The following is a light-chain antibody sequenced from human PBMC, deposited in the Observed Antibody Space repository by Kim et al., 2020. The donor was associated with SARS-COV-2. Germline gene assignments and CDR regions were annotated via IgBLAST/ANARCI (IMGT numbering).Light chain of an antibody. CDR1: QSLLYTSNNKNY. CDR2: WAS. J-gene: IGKJ3*01. CDR3: KQYHSSPVT. V-gene: IGKV4-1*01. Sequence: DIVMTQSPDFLSVSLGGTATINCKSSQSLLYTSNNKNYLAWYQQKPGQPPKLLIYWASTREFGVPDRFSGSGSGTDFSLTIGSLQAEDVAVYFCKQYHSSPVTFGPGTKVDIK.